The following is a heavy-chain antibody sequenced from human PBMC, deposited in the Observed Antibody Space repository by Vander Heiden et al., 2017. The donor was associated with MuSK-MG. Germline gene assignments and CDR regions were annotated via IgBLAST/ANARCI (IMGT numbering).Heavy chain of an antibody. Sequence: QVQLVESGGGVVQPGRSLRFSCASSGFTSSSYGMHWVRQAPGKGLEWVAVISYDGSNKYYEDSVKGRFTISRDNSKNTLYVQMNSLRAEETAVYYCAKSRWCSSASCYSADVWGKGTTVTVSS. J-gene: IGHJ6*04. D-gene: IGHD2-2*01. V-gene: IGHV3-30*18. CDR2: ISYDGSNK. CDR3: AKSRWCSSASCYSADV. CDR1: GFTSSSYG.